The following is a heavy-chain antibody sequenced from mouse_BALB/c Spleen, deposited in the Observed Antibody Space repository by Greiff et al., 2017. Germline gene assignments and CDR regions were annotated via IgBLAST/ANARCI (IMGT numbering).Heavy chain of an antibody. J-gene: IGHJ2*01. Sequence: VQLQQSGAELVKPGASVKLSCTASGFNIKDTYMHWVKQRPGQGLEWIGGINPGSGGTNYNEKFKGKATLTADKSSSNTYMQLSSLTSDDSAVYFCARRDGKGYFDYWGQGTTLTVSS. CDR3: ARRDGKGYFDY. CDR2: INPGSGGT. D-gene: IGHD2-1*01. V-gene: IGHV14-3*02. CDR1: GFNIKDTY.